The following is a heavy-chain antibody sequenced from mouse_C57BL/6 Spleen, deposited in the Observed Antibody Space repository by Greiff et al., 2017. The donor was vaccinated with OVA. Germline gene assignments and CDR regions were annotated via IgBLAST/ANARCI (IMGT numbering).Heavy chain of an antibody. CDR2: INPNNGGT. Sequence: EVQLQQSGPELVKPGASVKISCKASGYTFTDYYMNWVKQSHGKSLEWIGDINPNNGGTSYNQKFKGKATLTVDKSSSTAYMELRSLTSEDSAVYYCARGDYDRFAYWGQGTLVTVSA. J-gene: IGHJ3*01. D-gene: IGHD2-4*01. V-gene: IGHV1-26*01. CDR3: ARGDYDRFAY. CDR1: GYTFTDYY.